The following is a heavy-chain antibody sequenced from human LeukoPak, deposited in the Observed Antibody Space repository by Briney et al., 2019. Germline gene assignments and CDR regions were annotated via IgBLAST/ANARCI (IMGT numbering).Heavy chain of an antibody. CDR3: ASIGLLQYFDY. V-gene: IGHV4-61*02. Sequence: SETLSLTCTVSGGSISSGSYYWSWIRQPAGKGLEWIGRIYTSGSTNYNPSLKSRVTISVDTSKNQFSLKLSSVTAAATAVYYCASIGLLQYFDYWGQGTLVTVSS. CDR1: GGSISSGSYY. J-gene: IGHJ4*02. D-gene: IGHD3-22*01. CDR2: IYTSGST.